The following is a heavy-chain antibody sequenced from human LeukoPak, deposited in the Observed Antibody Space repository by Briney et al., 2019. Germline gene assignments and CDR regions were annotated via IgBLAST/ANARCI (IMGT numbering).Heavy chain of an antibody. D-gene: IGHD4-23*01. J-gene: IGHJ6*03. CDR2: IKQDGSEK. CDR3: ARELEDYGGYYYYYYMDV. V-gene: IGHV3-7*01. Sequence: GGSLRLSCAASGFTFSSYWMSWVRQAPGKGLEWVANIKQDGSEKYYVDSVKGRFTISRDNAKNSLYLQMNSLRAEDTAVYYCARELEDYGGYYYYYYMDVWGKGTTVTISS. CDR1: GFTFSSYW.